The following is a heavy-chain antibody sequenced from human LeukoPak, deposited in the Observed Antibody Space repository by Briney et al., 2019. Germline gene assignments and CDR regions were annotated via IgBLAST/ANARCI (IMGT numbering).Heavy chain of an antibody. Sequence: SGGSLRLSCAASGFTFNNYWMSWVRQAPGKGLGWVGFIRSKAYGGTTEYAASVKGRFTISRDDSKSIAYLQMNSLKTEDTAVYYRTRTDYDILTGYYGTVDYWGQGTLVTVSS. CDR1: GFTFNNYW. CDR2: IRSKAYGGTT. J-gene: IGHJ4*02. V-gene: IGHV3-49*04. D-gene: IGHD3-9*01. CDR3: TRTDYDILTGYYGTVDY.